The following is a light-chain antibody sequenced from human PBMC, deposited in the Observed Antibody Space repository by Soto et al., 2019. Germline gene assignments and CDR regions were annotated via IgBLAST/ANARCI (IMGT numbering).Light chain of an antibody. CDR3: NSRTSSGSSV. J-gene: IGLJ2*01. Sequence: QSVLTQPASVSGSPGQSITISCTGTNSDVGGYNYVSWYQQHPGKAPKLMIYEVSKRPSGVSNRFSGSKSGNTASLTISGLQADDEAGYYCNSRTSSGSSVFGGGTKVTVL. V-gene: IGLV2-14*01. CDR2: EVS. CDR1: NSDVGGYNY.